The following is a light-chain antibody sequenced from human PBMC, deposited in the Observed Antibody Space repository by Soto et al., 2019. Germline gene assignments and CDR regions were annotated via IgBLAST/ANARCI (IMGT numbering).Light chain of an antibody. J-gene: IGLJ3*02. Sequence: QSALTQPASVSGSPGQSITISCSGTSSDLGGYKYVSWYQQHPGKVPKLMIYEVNNRPSGVSDRFSGSKSGNTASLTISGLQAEDEADYYCSSYTGSNTWMFVGGTKLAVL. CDR3: SSYTGSNTWM. CDR2: EVN. V-gene: IGLV2-14*01. CDR1: SSDLGGYKY.